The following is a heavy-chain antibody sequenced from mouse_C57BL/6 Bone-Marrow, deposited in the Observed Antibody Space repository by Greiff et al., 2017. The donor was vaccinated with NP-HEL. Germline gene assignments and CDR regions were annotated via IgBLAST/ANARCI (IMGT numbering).Heavy chain of an antibody. Sequence: QVQLQQSGAELVRPGASVKLSCKASGYTFTDYYINWVKQRPGQGLEWIARIYPGSGNTYYNEKFKGKATLTAEKSSSTAYMQLSSLTSDDSAVYFCARGGSSYAYFDYWGQGTTLTVSS. D-gene: IGHD1-1*01. CDR1: GYTFTDYY. V-gene: IGHV1-76*01. CDR3: ARGGSSYAYFDY. J-gene: IGHJ2*01. CDR2: IYPGSGNT.